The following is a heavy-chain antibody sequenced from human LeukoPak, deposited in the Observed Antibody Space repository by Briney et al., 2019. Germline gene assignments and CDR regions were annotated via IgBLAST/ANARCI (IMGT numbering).Heavy chain of an antibody. CDR3: ARTTIAAAGYMDV. CDR1: GGSISSYY. CDR2: IYSSGST. J-gene: IGHJ6*03. D-gene: IGHD6-13*01. Sequence: SETLSLTCTVSGGSISSYYWSWIRQPPGKGLEWIGYIYSSGSTNYNPSLKSRVTISVDTSKSQFSLRLSSVTAADTAVFYCARTTIAAAGYMDVWDKGTTVTVSS. V-gene: IGHV4-4*09.